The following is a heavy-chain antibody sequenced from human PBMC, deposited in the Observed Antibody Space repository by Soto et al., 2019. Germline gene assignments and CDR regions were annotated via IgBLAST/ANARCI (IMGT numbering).Heavy chain of an antibody. V-gene: IGHV3-48*02. Sequence: GGSLRLSCAASGFTFSSYSMNWVRQAPGKGLEWVSYISSSSSTIYYADSVKGRFTISRDNAKNSLYLQMNSLRDEDTAVYYCAIVGDCSSTSCYGWGNYYYYGMDVWGQGTTVTVSS. CDR2: ISSSSSTI. CDR3: AIVGDCSSTSCYGWGNYYYYGMDV. J-gene: IGHJ6*02. CDR1: GFTFSSYS. D-gene: IGHD2-2*01.